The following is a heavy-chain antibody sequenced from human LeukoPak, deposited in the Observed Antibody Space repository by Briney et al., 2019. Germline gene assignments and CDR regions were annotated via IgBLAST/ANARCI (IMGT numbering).Heavy chain of an antibody. CDR2: ISGSGGST. D-gene: IGHD2-2*01. CDR3: AKDSCSSTSCYSDY. Sequence: GGSLRLSCAASGFTFSSYAMSWVRQAPGKGLEWVSAISGSGGSTYYADSVKGRFTISRDNSKNTLYLQMNSLRAEDTAVYYCAKDSCSSTSCYSDYWGQGTLVTVSS. V-gene: IGHV3-23*01. J-gene: IGHJ4*02. CDR1: GFTFSSYA.